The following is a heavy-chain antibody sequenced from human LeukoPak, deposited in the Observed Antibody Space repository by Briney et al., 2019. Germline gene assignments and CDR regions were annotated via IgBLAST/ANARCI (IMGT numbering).Heavy chain of an antibody. Sequence: ASVKVSCKASGYTFTSYAMHWVRQAPGQRLEWMGWINAGNGNTKYSQKFQGRVTITRDTSASTAYMELSGLRSEDTAVYYCARDAVQQLALYYFDYWGQGTLVTVSS. CDR3: ARDAVQQLALYYFDY. CDR1: GYTFTSYA. CDR2: INAGNGNT. V-gene: IGHV1-3*01. D-gene: IGHD6-13*01. J-gene: IGHJ4*02.